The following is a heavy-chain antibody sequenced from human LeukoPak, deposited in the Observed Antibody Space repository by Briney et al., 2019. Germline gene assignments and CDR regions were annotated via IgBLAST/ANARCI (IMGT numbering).Heavy chain of an antibody. D-gene: IGHD6-13*01. CDR3: ARETYSSNLDY. CDR2: INTEGSST. V-gene: IGHV3-74*01. Sequence: SGGSLRLSCAASGFTFSSYWMHWVRQAPGKGLVWVSRINTEGSSTSYADSVKGRVTISRDNARNTLYLQMNSLRAEDMAVYYCARETYSSNLDYWGQGTLVTVSS. J-gene: IGHJ4*02. CDR1: GFTFSSYW.